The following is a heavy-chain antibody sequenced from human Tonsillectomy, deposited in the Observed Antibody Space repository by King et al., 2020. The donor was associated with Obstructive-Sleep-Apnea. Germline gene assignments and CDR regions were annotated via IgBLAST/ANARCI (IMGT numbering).Heavy chain of an antibody. CDR2: IDSKSESI. J-gene: IGHJ4*02. CDR1: GFTFSNDC. D-gene: IGHD6-19*01. Sequence: VQLVESGGRLVEPGGSLRLSCAAFGFTFSNDCMNWVRQTPGQGPEWISYIDSKSESIYYADSVRGRFTISRDNAEYSLYLQMNSLRVEDTAVYYCAKGGTNGWDFDHWGQGTLVTVSS. CDR3: AKGGTNGWDFDH. V-gene: IGHV3-48*04.